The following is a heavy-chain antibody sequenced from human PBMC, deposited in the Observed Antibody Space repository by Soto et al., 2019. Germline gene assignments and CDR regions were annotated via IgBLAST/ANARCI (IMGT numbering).Heavy chain of an antibody. Sequence: GGSLRLSCSISGFTFSSYSMTWVRQAPGKGLEWVASISSSSSSTYYADSVRGRFTISRDNAKNSLFLEMNTLRAEDTAVYLCWRDLGWFDPWGQGTMVTVSS. CDR3: WRDLGWFDP. CDR2: ISSSSSST. V-gene: IGHV3-21*01. J-gene: IGHJ5*02. CDR1: GFTFSSYS.